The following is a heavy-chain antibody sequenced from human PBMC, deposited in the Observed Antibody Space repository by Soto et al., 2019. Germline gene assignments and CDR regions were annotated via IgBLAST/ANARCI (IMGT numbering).Heavy chain of an antibody. CDR1: GGSFSGYY. CDR2: INHSGST. J-gene: IGHJ6*02. CDR3: ARVSIYFGPWEQGGGMDV. Sequence: SETLSLTCAVYGGSFSGYYWSWIRQPPGKGLEWIGEINHSGSTNYNPSLKSRVTISVDTSKNQFSLELSSVTAADTAVYYCARVSIYFGPWEQGGGMDVWGQGTTVTVSS. V-gene: IGHV4-34*01. D-gene: IGHD3-3*01.